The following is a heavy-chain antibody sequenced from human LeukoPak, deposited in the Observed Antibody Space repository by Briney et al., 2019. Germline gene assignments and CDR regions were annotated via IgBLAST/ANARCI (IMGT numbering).Heavy chain of an antibody. CDR3: ARTGNAAVPPYFDY. V-gene: IGHV4-39*01. D-gene: IGHD3-10*01. J-gene: IGHJ4*02. CDR1: GGSISSGGYY. Sequence: SETLSLTCTVSGGSISSGGYYWGWIRQPPGKGLEWIGTIYYSGSTYYNPSLNSRVTISVDTSKNQFSLKLSSVTAADTAVYYCARTGNAAVPPYFDYWGQGALVTVSS. CDR2: IYYSGST.